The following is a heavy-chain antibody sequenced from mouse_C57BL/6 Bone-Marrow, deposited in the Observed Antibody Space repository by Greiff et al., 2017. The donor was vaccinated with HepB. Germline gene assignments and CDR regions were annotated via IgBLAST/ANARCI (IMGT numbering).Heavy chain of an antibody. J-gene: IGHJ3*01. Sequence: QVQLQQPGAELVKPGASVKLSCKASGYTFTSYWMHWVKQRPGRGLEWIGRIDPNSGGTKYNEKFKSKATLTVDKPSSTAYMQLSSLPSEDSAVYYCARKEDYPFAYWGQGTLVTVSA. CDR1: GYTFTSYW. CDR2: IDPNSGGT. CDR3: ARKEDYPFAY. V-gene: IGHV1-72*01. D-gene: IGHD2-4*01.